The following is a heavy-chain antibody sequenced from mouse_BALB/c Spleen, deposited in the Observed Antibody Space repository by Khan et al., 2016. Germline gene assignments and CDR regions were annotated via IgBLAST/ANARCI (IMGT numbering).Heavy chain of an antibody. CDR2: IDPANGNT. CDR1: GFNIKDTY. J-gene: IGHJ3*01. D-gene: IGHD1-1*01. V-gene: IGHV14-3*02. Sequence: VQLQQSGAELVKPGASVKLSCTASGFNIKDTYMHWVKQRPEQGLEWIGRIDPANGNTKYDPKFQGKATITADTSSNTAYLQLSSLTSEDTAVYYCARSPCSYRDVFAYWGQGTLVTVSA. CDR3: ARSPCSYRDVFAY.